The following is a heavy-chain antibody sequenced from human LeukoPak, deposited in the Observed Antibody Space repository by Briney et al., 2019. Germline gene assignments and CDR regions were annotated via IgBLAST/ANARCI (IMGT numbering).Heavy chain of an antibody. V-gene: IGHV1-24*01. CDR3: ATGPTVEMATIFDY. D-gene: IGHD5-24*01. J-gene: IGHJ4*02. CDR1: GYTLTGLS. CDR2: FDPEDGET. Sequence: ASVKVSCKISGYTLTGLSMHWVRQAPGKGLEWMGGFDPEDGETIYAQKFQGRVTMTEDTSTDTAYMELSSLRSEDTAVYYCATGPTVEMATIFDYWGQGTLVTVSS.